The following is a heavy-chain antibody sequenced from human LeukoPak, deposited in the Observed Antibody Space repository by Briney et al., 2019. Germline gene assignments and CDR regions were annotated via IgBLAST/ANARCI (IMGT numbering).Heavy chain of an antibody. J-gene: IGHJ4*02. Sequence: KFGESLKISCKGSGYTFTGYYMHWVRQAPGQGLEWMGRINPNSGGTNYAQKFQGRVTMTRDTSISTAYMELSRLRSDDTAVYYCASWAEHTGGFDYWGQGTLVTVSS. CDR3: ASWAEHTGGFDY. V-gene: IGHV1-2*06. CDR1: GYTFTGYY. CDR2: INPNSGGT. D-gene: IGHD3-10*01.